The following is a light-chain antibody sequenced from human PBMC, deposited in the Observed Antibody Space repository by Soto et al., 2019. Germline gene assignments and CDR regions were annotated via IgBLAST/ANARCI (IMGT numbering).Light chain of an antibody. J-gene: IGKJ1*01. CDR1: QSISSW. Sequence: DIQMTQSPSSLSASVGDRVTITCRASQSISSWLAWYQQKPGKAPKLLIYDASSLESGVPSRFSGSGSGTEFTLTITSLQPDDFATYYCQKYNSYPWKCGQGTKVAIK. CDR3: QKYNSYPWK. V-gene: IGKV1-5*01. CDR2: DAS.